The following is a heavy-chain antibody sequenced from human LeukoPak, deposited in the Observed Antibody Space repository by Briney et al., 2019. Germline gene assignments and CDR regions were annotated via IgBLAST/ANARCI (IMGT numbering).Heavy chain of an antibody. V-gene: IGHV3-23*01. CDR2: ISGSGGNT. Sequence: GGSLRLSCAASGFTFSSYAMSWVRQAPGKGLEWVSAISGSGGNTYYADAVKGRFTISRDNSTNTVYMQMNSLRAENSAVHYCAKPEKYDFWSGYYAGAFDIWGQGTMVTVSS. CDR1: GFTFSSYA. J-gene: IGHJ3*02. CDR3: AKPEKYDFWSGYYAGAFDI. D-gene: IGHD3-3*01.